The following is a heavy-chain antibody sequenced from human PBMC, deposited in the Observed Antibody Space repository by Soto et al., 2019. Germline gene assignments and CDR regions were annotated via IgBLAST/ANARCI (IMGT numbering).Heavy chain of an antibody. CDR1: GYTFTSYG. CDR2: ISAYNGNT. J-gene: IGHJ5*02. D-gene: IGHD3-22*01. V-gene: IGHV1-18*01. CDR3: ARDGTMIVVDWFDP. Sequence: GASVKVSCKASGYTFTSYGISWVRQAPGQGLKWMGWISAYNGNTNYAQKLQGRVTMTTDTSTSTAYMELRSLRSDDTAVYYCARDGTMIVVDWFDPWGQGTLVTVSS.